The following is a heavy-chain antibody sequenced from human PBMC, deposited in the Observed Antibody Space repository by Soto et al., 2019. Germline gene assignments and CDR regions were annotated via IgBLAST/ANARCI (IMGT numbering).Heavy chain of an antibody. CDR1: GFTFSSYE. CDR2: ISSTGRTI. V-gene: IGHV3-48*03. CDR3: ARGIVVVAAPPDYFDY. J-gene: IGHJ4*02. D-gene: IGHD2-15*01. Sequence: EVQLVESGGDLVQPGGSLRLSCAASGFTFSSYEMNWVRQAPGKGLEWVSYISSTGRTIYYADSVKGRFTISRDNAKNSLYLQMNSLRAEDTAVYYCARGIVVVAAPPDYFDYWGQGTLVTVSS.